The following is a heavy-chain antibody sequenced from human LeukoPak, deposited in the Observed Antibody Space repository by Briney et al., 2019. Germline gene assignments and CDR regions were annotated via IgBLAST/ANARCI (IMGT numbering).Heavy chain of an antibody. CDR3: ARSGYYYDSSGYLAYFDY. CDR1: GGSFSGYY. Sequence: PSETLSLTCAVYGGSFSGYYWSWIRQPPGKGLEWIGEINHSGSTNYNPSLKSRVTMSVDTSKNQFSLKLSSVTAADTAVYYCARSGYYYDSSGYLAYFDYWGQGTLVTVSS. CDR2: INHSGST. J-gene: IGHJ4*02. V-gene: IGHV4-34*01. D-gene: IGHD3-22*01.